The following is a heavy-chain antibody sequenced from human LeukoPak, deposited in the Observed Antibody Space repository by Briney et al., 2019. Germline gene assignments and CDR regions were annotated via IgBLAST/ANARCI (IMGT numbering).Heavy chain of an antibody. D-gene: IGHD1-26*01. V-gene: IGHV4-38-2*02. CDR2: IYHSGST. J-gene: IGHJ4*02. Sequence: SETLSLXCTVSGYSISSGYYWGWIRQPPGKGLEWIGSIYHSGSTYCNPSLKSRVTISVDTSKNQFSLKLSSVTAADTAVYYCARLAGATPFDYWGPGTLVTVSS. CDR1: GYSISSGYY. CDR3: ARLAGATPFDY.